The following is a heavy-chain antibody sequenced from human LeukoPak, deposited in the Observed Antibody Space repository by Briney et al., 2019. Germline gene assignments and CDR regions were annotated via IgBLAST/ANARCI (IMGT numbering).Heavy chain of an antibody. D-gene: IGHD2-15*01. CDR2: ISWNSGSI. J-gene: IGHJ4*02. CDR3: AKDRRGYCRGECDY. V-gene: IGHV3-9*01. Sequence: GGSLRLSCAASGFTFSSYAMSWVRQAPGKGLEWVSSISWNSGSINYADSVKGRFTISRDSAKNSLYLQMNSLRAEDTALYYCAKDRRGYCRGECDYWGQGTLVTVSS. CDR1: GFTFSSYA.